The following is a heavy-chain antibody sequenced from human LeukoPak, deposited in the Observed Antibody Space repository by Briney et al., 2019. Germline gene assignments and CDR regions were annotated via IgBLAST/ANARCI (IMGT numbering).Heavy chain of an antibody. D-gene: IGHD5-24*01. CDR2: MNPNSGNT. Sequence: ASVKVSCKASGYTFTSYDINWVRQATGQGLEWMGWMNPNSGNTGYAQEFQGRVTITRNTSISTAYMELSSLRSEDTAVYYCARVIPWDGYNPYYFDYWGQGTLVTVSS. CDR1: GYTFTSYD. CDR3: ARVIPWDGYNPYYFDY. J-gene: IGHJ4*02. V-gene: IGHV1-8*03.